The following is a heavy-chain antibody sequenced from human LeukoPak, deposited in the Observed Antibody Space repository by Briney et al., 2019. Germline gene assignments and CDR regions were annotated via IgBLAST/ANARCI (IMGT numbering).Heavy chain of an antibody. CDR3: ARTGELRGRGWFDP. CDR2: ISGSGGST. CDR1: GFTFSTYA. D-gene: IGHD3-16*01. J-gene: IGHJ5*02. V-gene: IGHV3-23*01. Sequence: PGGSLRLSCTASGFTFSTYALHWVRQAPGKGLEWVSAISGSGGSTYYADSVKGRFTISRDNSKNTLYLQMNSLRAEDTAVYYCARTGELRGRGWFDPWGQGTLVTVSS.